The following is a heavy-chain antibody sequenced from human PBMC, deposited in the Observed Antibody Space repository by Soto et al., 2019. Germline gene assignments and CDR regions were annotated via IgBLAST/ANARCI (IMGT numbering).Heavy chain of an antibody. CDR3: TRIYCSAAACYHFDY. V-gene: IGHV4-39*01. D-gene: IGHD2-15*01. J-gene: IGHJ4*02. Sequence: QLQLQESGPGLVKPSETLSLTCTVSGGSISSSSYYWGWVRQPPGKGLEGIGSIYYSGNTHYNPSLRSRVTISVDTSKNQVSLRLSSVTAADAAVYYCTRIYCSAAACYHFDYWGQGTLVTVSS. CDR1: GGSISSSSYY. CDR2: IYYSGNT.